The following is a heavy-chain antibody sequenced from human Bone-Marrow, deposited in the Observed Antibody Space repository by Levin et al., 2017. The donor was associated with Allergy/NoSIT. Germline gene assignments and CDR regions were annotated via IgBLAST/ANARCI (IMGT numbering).Heavy chain of an antibody. D-gene: IGHD5-12*01. CDR2: INPSSGAT. J-gene: IGHJ6*02. CDR1: GYTFTGYY. Sequence: ASVKVSCKASGYTFTGYYIHWVRQAPGQGLEWMGCINPSSGATKYAQKFQDRITMTSDTSISTAFMELSRLKSDDSAMYYCARTRGYSGYDFGYYYAMNVWGQGTSVTVSS. CDR3: ARTRGYSGYDFGYYYAMNV. V-gene: IGHV1-2*02.